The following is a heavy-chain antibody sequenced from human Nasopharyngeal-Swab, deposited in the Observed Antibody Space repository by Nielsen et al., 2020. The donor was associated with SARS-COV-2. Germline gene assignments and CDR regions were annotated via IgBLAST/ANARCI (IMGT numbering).Heavy chain of an antibody. V-gene: IGHV3-23*01. CDR3: AKEATLGGVGDYYYMDV. CDR1: GFTFSSYA. J-gene: IGHJ6*03. CDR2: ISGSGGST. D-gene: IGHD3-16*01. Sequence: GGSLRISCAASGFTFSSYAMSWVRQAPGKGLEWVSAISGSGGSTYYADSVKGRFTISRDNSKNTLYLQMNSLRADDTAVYYCAKEATLGGVGDYYYMDVRGKGTTVTVSS.